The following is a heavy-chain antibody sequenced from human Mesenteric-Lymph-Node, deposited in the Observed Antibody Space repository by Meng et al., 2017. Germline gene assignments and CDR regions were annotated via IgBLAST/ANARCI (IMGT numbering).Heavy chain of an antibody. CDR3: AKDLHWYGMDV. J-gene: IGHJ6*02. CDR2: ISNTGDT. V-gene: IGHV3-53*01. Sequence: GESLKISCAASGFIVSNYFMCWVRQAPGKGLEWVSSISNTGDTYYKDSVKGRFTMSRDTSKNTLYLQMNSLRADDTALYFCAKDLHWYGMDVWGQGTTVTVSS. CDR1: GFIVSNYF. D-gene: IGHD1-1*01.